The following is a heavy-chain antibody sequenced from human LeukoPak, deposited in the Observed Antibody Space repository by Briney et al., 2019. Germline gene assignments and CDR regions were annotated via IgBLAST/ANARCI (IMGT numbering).Heavy chain of an antibody. CDR2: ISAYNGNT. Sequence: WASVKVSCKASGYTFTSYGISWVRQAPGQGLEWMGWISAYNGNTNYAQKLQGRVTMTTDTSTSTAYMELRSLRSDDTAVYYCARDFSRDITVAGTCAFDIWGQGTMVTVSS. D-gene: IGHD6-19*01. CDR1: GYTFTSYG. J-gene: IGHJ3*02. CDR3: ARDFSRDITVAGTCAFDI. V-gene: IGHV1-18*01.